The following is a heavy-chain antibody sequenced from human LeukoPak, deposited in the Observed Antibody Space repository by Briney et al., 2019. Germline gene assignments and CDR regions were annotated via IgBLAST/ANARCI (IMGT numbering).Heavy chain of an antibody. V-gene: IGHV4-34*01. Sequence: SETLSLTCAVSGGSISSGGYSWSWIRQPPGKGLEWIGEINHSGSTNYNPSLKSRVTISVDTSKNQFSLKLSSVTAADTAVYYCASSRRSLGRFDPWGQGTLVTVSS. CDR3: ASSRRSLGRFDP. D-gene: IGHD3-10*01. J-gene: IGHJ5*02. CDR1: GGSISSGGYS. CDR2: INHSGST.